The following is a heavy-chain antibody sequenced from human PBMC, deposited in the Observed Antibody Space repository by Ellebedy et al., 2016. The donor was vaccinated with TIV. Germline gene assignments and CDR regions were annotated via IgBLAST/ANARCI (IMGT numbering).Heavy chain of an antibody. Sequence: GGSLRLSCAASGFTFSNYALTWVRQAPGKGLEWVSSISGSGAATYYADSVKGRFTISRDNSENTLYLQMESLRAEDTAVYYCAKDPALVYDTSYYYLDFWGQGTLVSVSS. V-gene: IGHV3-23*01. D-gene: IGHD3-22*01. CDR3: AKDPALVYDTSYYYLDF. J-gene: IGHJ4*02. CDR1: GFTFSNYA. CDR2: ISGSGAAT.